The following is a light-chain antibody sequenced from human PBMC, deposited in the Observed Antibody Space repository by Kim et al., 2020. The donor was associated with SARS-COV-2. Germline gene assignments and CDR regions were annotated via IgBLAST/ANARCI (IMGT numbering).Light chain of an antibody. V-gene: IGKV2-30*01. CDR1: QSLVYTDGNTY. CDR3: MQGSHWPGT. CDR2: MVS. J-gene: IGKJ2*01. Sequence: QPASISCWSSQSLVYTDGNTYLNWYHQRPGQSPRRLFYMVSNRDSGVPDRFSGSGSGTDFTLKISRVEAEDVGLYYCMQGSHWPGTFGQGTKLEI.